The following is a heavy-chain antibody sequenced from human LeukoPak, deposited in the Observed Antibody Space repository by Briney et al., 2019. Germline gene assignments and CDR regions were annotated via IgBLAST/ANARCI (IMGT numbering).Heavy chain of an antibody. CDR2: INPNSGGT. V-gene: IGHV1-2*02. CDR3: ARDSALTM. J-gene: IGHJ4*02. Sequence: ASVKVSCKASGYTFSGYYMHLVRQSPGQGLEWMGWINPNSGGTNYAQKFPGRVTMTRDTPISTAYMELSRLRSDDTAVYYCARDSALTMWGQGTLVTVSS. CDR1: GYTFSGYY. D-gene: IGHD4/OR15-4a*01.